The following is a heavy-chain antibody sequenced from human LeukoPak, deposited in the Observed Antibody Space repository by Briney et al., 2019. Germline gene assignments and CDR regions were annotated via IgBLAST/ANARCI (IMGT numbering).Heavy chain of an antibody. CDR3: ARDLWLADY. J-gene: IGHJ4*02. CDR2: INHSGST. D-gene: IGHD6-19*01. V-gene: IGHV4-34*01. CDR1: GGSFSRYY. Sequence: SETLSLTCAVYGGSFSRYYWSWIRQPPGKGLEWIGEINHSGSTNYNPSLKSRVTISVDTSKNQFSLKLSSVTAADTAVYYCARDLWLADYWGQGTLVTVSS.